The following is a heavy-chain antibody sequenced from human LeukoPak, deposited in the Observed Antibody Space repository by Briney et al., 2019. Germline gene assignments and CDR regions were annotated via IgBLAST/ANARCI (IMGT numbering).Heavy chain of an antibody. J-gene: IGHJ3*02. D-gene: IGHD1-26*01. V-gene: IGHV4-30-4*01. CDR1: GGSISRGDYY. CDR3: AREWVGATPSAFDI. Sequence: SQTLSLTCTVSGGSISRGDYYWSWIRQPPGKGLEWIGYIYYSGSTYYNPSLKSRVTISVDTSKNQFSLKLSSVTAADTAVYYCAREWVGATPSAFDIWGQGTMVTVSS. CDR2: IYYSGST.